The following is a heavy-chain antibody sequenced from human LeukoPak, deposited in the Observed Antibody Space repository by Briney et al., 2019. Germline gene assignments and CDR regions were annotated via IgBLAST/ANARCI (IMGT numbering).Heavy chain of an antibody. D-gene: IGHD1-1*01. V-gene: IGHV1-69*04. J-gene: IGHJ4*02. CDR2: IIPILGIA. CDR3: ARVVGWNEYYFDY. CDR1: GGTFSSYA. Sequence: SVKVSCKASGGTFSSYAISWVRQAPGQGLEWMGRIIPILGIANYAQKFQGRVTITAKKTTGTAYMELSSLRTEDTAVYYCARVVGWNEYYFDYWGQGTLVTVSS.